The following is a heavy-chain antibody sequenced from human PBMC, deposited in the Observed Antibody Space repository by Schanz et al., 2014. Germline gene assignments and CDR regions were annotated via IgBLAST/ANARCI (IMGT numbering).Heavy chain of an antibody. CDR2: ISSSSSYT. D-gene: IGHD2-2*01. CDR1: GFTFSDYY. Sequence: QVQLVDSGGGLVKPGGSLRLSCAASGFTFSDYYMTWIRQAPGKGLEWVSYISSSSSYTNYADSVKGRFTISRDNAKNSLFLQITSLSAEDTAVYYCAKVAPAASCLDSWGLGTLVTVSS. J-gene: IGHJ4*02. V-gene: IGHV3-11*06. CDR3: AKVAPAASCLDS.